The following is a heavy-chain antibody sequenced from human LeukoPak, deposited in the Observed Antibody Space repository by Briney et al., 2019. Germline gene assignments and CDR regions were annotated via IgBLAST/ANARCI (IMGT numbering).Heavy chain of an antibody. J-gene: IGHJ4*02. CDR1: GGTFSRYA. D-gene: IGHD4-17*01. CDR2: IIATCDTA. V-gene: IGHV1-69*05. Sequence: SVKVSCKASGGTFSRYAISWWRQAPGQGLEWMGGIIATCDTANYAQRFQARVTTTTNKTTSTTYKGLSSLRSAETDVTYCARSVPGAPYDFDSWGEGTLVTASS. CDR3: ARSVPGAPYDFDS.